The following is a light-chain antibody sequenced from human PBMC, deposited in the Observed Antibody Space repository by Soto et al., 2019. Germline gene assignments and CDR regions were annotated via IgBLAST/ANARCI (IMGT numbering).Light chain of an antibody. CDR2: EVV. CDR1: KNDIGVYDF. J-gene: IGLJ1*01. Sequence: QSALTQPPSASGSPGQSVTISCTGTKNDIGVYDFVSWYQHHPGKAPRLIIYEVVQRPSGVPDRFSGSKSGNTASLTVSGLQAADGADYFCKSYAGRNTYVFGSGTKVTVL. V-gene: IGLV2-8*01. CDR3: KSYAGRNTYV.